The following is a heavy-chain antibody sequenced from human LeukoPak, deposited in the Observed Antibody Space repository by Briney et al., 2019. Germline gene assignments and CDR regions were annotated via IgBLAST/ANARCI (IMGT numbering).Heavy chain of an antibody. CDR3: AKDDDWGRFKD. D-gene: IGHD3-16*01. J-gene: IGHJ1*01. CDR2: TSPSGGIT. V-gene: IGHV3-23*01. CDR1: GFSFTSYN. Sequence: PGTSLRLSCAASGFSFTSYNFHWVRQAPGKGLEWVSGTSPSGGITYYTDSVRGRFTISRDNSKNTVSLQMNSLRGEDTAVYYCAKDDDWGRFKDWGQGTLVTVSS.